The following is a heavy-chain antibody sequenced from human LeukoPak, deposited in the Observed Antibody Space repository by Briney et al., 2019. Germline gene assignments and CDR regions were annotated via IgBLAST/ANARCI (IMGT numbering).Heavy chain of an antibody. V-gene: IGHV1-69*01. CDR3: ARDRWGVPAAIPNDAFDI. D-gene: IGHD2-2*01. Sequence: SVKVSCKASGGTFSSYAISWVRQAPGQGLEWMGGIIPIFGTANYAQKFQVRATITADESTSTAYMELSSLRSEDTAVYYCARDRWGVPAAIPNDAFDIWGQGTMVTVSS. CDR1: GGTFSSYA. J-gene: IGHJ3*02. CDR2: IIPIFGTA.